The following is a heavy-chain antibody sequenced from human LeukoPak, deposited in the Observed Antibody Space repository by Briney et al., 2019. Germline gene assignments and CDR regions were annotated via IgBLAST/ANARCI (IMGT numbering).Heavy chain of an antibody. Sequence: SETLSLTCAVSGYSISSGYYWGWIRQPPGKGLEWIGSIYHSGSTYYNPSLKSRVTISVDTSKNQFSLKLSSVTAADTAVYYCARVSRYYYDSSGPFDYWGQGALVTVSS. CDR2: IYHSGST. CDR1: GYSISSGYY. V-gene: IGHV4-38-2*01. CDR3: ARVSRYYYDSSGPFDY. J-gene: IGHJ4*02. D-gene: IGHD3-22*01.